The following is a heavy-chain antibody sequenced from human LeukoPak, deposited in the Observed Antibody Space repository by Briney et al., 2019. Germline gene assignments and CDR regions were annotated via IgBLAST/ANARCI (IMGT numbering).Heavy chain of an antibody. J-gene: IGHJ4*02. D-gene: IGHD3-10*01. CDR1: GFTFSSYG. Sequence: PGGSLRLTCAASGFTFSSYGMHWVRQAPGKGLEWVAFIRYDGSNKYYADSVKGRFTISRDNSKNTLYLQMNSLRAEDTAEYYCTSGSYYGGFFRYWGQGTLVTVSS. CDR3: TSGSYYGGFFRY. V-gene: IGHV3-30*02. CDR2: IRYDGSNK.